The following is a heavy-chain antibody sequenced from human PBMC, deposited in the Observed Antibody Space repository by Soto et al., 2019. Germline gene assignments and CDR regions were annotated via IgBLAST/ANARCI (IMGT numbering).Heavy chain of an antibody. D-gene: IGHD3-10*01. Sequence: HSETLSLTCTVSGCSISSSSYYWGWIRQPPGKGLEWIGSIYYSGSTYYNPSLKSRVTISVDTSKNQFSLKLSSVTAADTAVYYCARRGSGSYSDYWGQGTLVTVS. CDR3: ARRGSGSYSDY. CDR1: GCSISSSSYY. J-gene: IGHJ4*02. CDR2: IYYSGST. V-gene: IGHV4-39*01.